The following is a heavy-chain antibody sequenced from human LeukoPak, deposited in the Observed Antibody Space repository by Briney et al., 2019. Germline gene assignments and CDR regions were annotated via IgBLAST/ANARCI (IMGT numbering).Heavy chain of an antibody. D-gene: IGHD3-22*01. CDR1: GYIFTSYS. V-gene: IGHV5-51*01. Sequence: GESLKISCKGSGYIFTSYSIGWVRQMPGKGLEWMGIIYPGDSDTRYSPSFQGQVTISADKSIGTAYLQWSSLKASDTAMYFCARRGDSSAYYNYWGQGTLVTVSS. CDR3: ARRGDSSAYYNY. J-gene: IGHJ4*02. CDR2: IYPGDSDT.